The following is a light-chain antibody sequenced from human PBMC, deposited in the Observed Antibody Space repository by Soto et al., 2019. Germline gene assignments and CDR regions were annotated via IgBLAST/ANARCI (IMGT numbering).Light chain of an antibody. V-gene: IGLV6-57*03. CDR3: QSYDSSKEV. CDR1: SGSIASNY. CDR2: EDN. Sequence: NFMLTQPHSVSESPGKTVTISCTRSSGSIASNYVQWYQQRPGSAPTTVIYEDNQRPSGVPDRFSGSIDSSSNSASLTISALKTEDEADYYCQSYDSSKEVFGGGTKVTVL. J-gene: IGLJ3*02.